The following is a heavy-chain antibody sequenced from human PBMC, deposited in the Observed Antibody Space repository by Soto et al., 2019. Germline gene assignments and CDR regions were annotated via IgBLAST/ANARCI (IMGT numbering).Heavy chain of an antibody. Sequence: GGSLRLSCAASGFTFSSYGMHWVRQAPGKGLEWVAVIWYDGSNKYYADSVKGRFTISRDNSKNTLYLQMNSLRAEDTAVYYCARGLEIAAAGAYYYYGMDVWGQGTTVTVSS. CDR1: GFTFSSYG. CDR2: IWYDGSNK. V-gene: IGHV3-33*01. CDR3: ARGLEIAAAGAYYYYGMDV. J-gene: IGHJ6*02. D-gene: IGHD6-13*01.